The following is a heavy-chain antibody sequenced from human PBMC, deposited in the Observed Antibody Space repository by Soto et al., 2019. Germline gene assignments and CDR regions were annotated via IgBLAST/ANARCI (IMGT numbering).Heavy chain of an antibody. CDR1: GGTFSNYT. D-gene: IGHD3-10*01. J-gene: IGHJ4*02. Sequence: QVQLVQSGAEVKKRGASVKGSCKAFGGTFSNYTLNWLRQAPGQGLEGMGGIIPIFGTASYAQKFQGRVTITAYESTITAYMERSSLIAEDAAVGYSARPLGGSPRFDYGGQGTLFTVSA. CDR3: ARPLGGSPRFDY. V-gene: IGHV1-69*01. CDR2: IIPIFGTA.